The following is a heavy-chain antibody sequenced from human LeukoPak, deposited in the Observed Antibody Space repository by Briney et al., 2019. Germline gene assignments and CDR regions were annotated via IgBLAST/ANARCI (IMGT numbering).Heavy chain of an antibody. CDR2: ISGTLYTI. Sequence: GGSLRLSCAASGFTFSSYTMNWVRQAPGKGLEWPAYISGTLYTIYYADSVRGRFTISRDNAKNSLYLQMNSLTVEDTAVYYCARGWGNIRTTGSSFANWGQGTLVTVSS. CDR3: ARGWGNIRTTGSSFAN. V-gene: IGHV3-48*04. CDR1: GFTFSSYT. D-gene: IGHD7-27*01. J-gene: IGHJ4*02.